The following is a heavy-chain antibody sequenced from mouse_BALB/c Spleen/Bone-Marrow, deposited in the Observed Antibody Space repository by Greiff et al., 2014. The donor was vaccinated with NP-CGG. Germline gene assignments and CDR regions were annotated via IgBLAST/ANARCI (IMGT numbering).Heavy chain of an antibody. Sequence: VQLQQSGAELVKPGASVKLSCTASGFNIKDTYMHWVKQRPEQGLEWIGRIDPANGNTKYDPKFQGKATITADTSSNTAYLQHSSLTSEDTAVYYCARGYYYDVYAIDYWGQGTSVTVSS. CDR1: GFNIKDTY. J-gene: IGHJ4*01. D-gene: IGHD2-4*01. CDR3: ARGYYYDVYAIDY. CDR2: IDPANGNT. V-gene: IGHV14-3*02.